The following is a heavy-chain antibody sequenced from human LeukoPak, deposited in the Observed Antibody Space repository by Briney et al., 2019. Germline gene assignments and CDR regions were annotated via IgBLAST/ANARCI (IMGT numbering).Heavy chain of an antibody. CDR2: ISGSGGST. J-gene: IGHJ6*03. Sequence: GGSLRLSCAASGFTFSSYGMSWVRQAPGKGLEWVSAISGSGGSTYYADSVKGRFTISRDNSKNTLYLQMNSLRAEDTAVYYCARFVGGRFLEWLVYMDVWGKGTTVTVSS. V-gene: IGHV3-23*01. D-gene: IGHD3-3*01. CDR1: GFTFSSYG. CDR3: ARFVGGRFLEWLVYMDV.